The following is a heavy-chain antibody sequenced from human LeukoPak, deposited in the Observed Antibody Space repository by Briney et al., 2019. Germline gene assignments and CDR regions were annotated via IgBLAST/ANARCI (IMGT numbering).Heavy chain of an antibody. CDR3: AREVDCSSTSCYNYGMDV. Sequence: SETLSLTCTVSGGSISSYYWSWIRQPPGKGLEWIGYIYYTGSTNYSPSLKSRVTISVDTSKNQFSLKLNSVTAADTAVYYCAREVDCSSTSCYNYGMDVWGQGTTVTVSS. V-gene: IGHV4-59*01. CDR1: GGSISSYY. CDR2: IYYTGST. D-gene: IGHD2-2*02. J-gene: IGHJ6*02.